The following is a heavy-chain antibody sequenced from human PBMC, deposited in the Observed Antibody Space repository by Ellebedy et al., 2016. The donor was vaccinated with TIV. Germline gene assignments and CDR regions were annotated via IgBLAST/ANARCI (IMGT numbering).Heavy chain of an antibody. V-gene: IGHV3-48*03. D-gene: IGHD1-26*01. CDR3: AKGVGVGYGMDV. CDR1: GFPFRSHE. Sequence: GESLKISCAAPGFPFRSHELTLVRQAPGKGLEWVSHISGSASTWYYADSVKGRFPISRDNSKNSLYLQMNSLRTEDTALYYCAKGVGVGYGMDVWGQGTTVTVSS. J-gene: IGHJ6*02. CDR2: ISGSASTW.